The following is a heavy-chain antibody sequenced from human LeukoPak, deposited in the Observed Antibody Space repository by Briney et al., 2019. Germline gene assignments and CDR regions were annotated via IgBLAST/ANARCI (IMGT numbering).Heavy chain of an antibody. CDR3: AKDRIRYFDWFDAFDI. CDR1: GFTFSSYA. V-gene: IGHV3-23*01. J-gene: IGHJ3*02. D-gene: IGHD3-9*01. Sequence: GGSLRLSCAASGFTFSSYAMSWVRQAPGKGLEWVSAISGSGGSTYYADSVKGRFTISRDNSKNTLYLQMNSLRAEDTAVYYCAKDRIRYFDWFDAFDIWGQGTMVTVSS. CDR2: ISGSGGST.